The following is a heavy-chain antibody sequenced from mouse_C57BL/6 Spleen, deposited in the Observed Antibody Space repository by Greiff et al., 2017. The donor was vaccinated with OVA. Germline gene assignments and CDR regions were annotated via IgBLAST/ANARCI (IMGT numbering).Heavy chain of an antibody. V-gene: IGHV1-4*01. CDR1: GYTFTSYT. CDR2: INPSSGYT. CDR3: ARAYDYYAMDY. J-gene: IGHJ4*01. Sequence: QVQLQQSGAELARPGASVKMSCKASGYTFTSYTMHWVKQRPGQGLEWIGYINPSSGYTKYNQKFKDKATLTADKSSSTAYMQLSSLTSEDSAVYYSARAYDYYAMDYWGQGTSVTVSS. D-gene: IGHD6-5*01.